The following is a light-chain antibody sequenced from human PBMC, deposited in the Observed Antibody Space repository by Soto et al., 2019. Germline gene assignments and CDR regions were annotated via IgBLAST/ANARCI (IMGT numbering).Light chain of an antibody. Sequence: QSALTQPASVSGSPGQSITISCTGTSGDVGNNDYVSWYQKHPGKAPKLLIYEVSNRPSGVSDRFSGSKSGNTASLTISGLQAEDEAYYCCCSYTRTNTHMVFGGGTKLTVL. V-gene: IGLV2-14*01. J-gene: IGLJ3*02. CDR3: CSYTRTNTHMV. CDR2: EVS. CDR1: SGDVGNNDY.